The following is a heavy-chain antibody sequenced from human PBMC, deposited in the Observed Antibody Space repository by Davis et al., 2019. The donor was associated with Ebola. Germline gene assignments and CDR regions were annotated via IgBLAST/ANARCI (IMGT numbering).Heavy chain of an antibody. J-gene: IGHJ4*02. CDR2: ISWDGGGT. D-gene: IGHD1-1*01. V-gene: IGHV3-43*01. CDR1: GFTFDDYG. CDR3: AQSTI. Sequence: GESLKISCAASGFTFDDYGMSWVRQAPGKGLEWVSLISWDGGGTYYADSVKGRFTISRDNSKNSLYLQMNSLRTEDTALYYCAQSTIGGQGTLVTVSS.